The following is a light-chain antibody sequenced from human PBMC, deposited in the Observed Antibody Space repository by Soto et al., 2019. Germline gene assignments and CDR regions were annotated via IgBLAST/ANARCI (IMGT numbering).Light chain of an antibody. CDR1: QFLSSY. CDR2: DTS. Sequence: ELVLTQSPATLSLSPGERATLSCRASQFLSSYLAWYQQIPGQPPRLLIYDTSNRVTGIPARFSGSRSGTDFTLTLSSLEPEDVAVYFCHQSNKFGQGTRLEIK. J-gene: IGKJ5*01. CDR3: HQSNK. V-gene: IGKV3-11*01.